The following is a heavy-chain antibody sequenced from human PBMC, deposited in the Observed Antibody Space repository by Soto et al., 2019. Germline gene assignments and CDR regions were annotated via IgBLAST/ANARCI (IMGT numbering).Heavy chain of an antibody. J-gene: IGHJ6*02. Sequence: PSERLSLTCTVYGGSFSGYYWSWIRQPPGKGLEWIGEINHSGSTNYNPSLKSRVTISVDTSKNQFSLKLSSVTAADTAVYYCARGRGYYDSSGYYYKRPYYYYGMDVWGQGTTVTVSS. CDR1: GGSFSGYY. V-gene: IGHV4-34*01. CDR3: ARGRGYYDSSGYYYKRPYYYYGMDV. CDR2: INHSGST. D-gene: IGHD3-22*01.